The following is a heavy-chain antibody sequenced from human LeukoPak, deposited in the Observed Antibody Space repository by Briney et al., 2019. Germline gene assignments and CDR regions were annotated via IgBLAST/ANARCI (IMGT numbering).Heavy chain of an antibody. J-gene: IGHJ6*03. V-gene: IGHV4-39*07. CDR2: IYYSGST. CDR3: AREWDYYGSGSPPFDYYYYMDV. D-gene: IGHD3-10*01. CDR1: GGSISSYY. Sequence: SETLSLTCTVSGGSISSYYWTWIRQPPGGGLEWIGSIYYSGSTYYNSSLQSRVTISVDTSNNQFSLKLSSVTAADTAVYYCAREWDYYGSGSPPFDYYYYMDVWGKGTTVTISS.